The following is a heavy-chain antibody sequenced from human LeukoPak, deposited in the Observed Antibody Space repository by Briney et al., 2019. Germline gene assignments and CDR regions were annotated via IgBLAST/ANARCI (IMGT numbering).Heavy chain of an antibody. CDR3: ARAGKYFGSGTWAGLVDS. V-gene: IGHV4-30-4*08. D-gene: IGHD3-10*01. J-gene: IGHJ4*02. Sequence: PSETLSLTCAVSGGSINSVNYYWTWIRQPPGKGLEWIGYIYYSGSTYCNPSLNSRVTISVDTSKNQFSLKLSSVTATDTAVYYCARAGKYFGSGTWAGLVDSWGLGTLVTVSS. CDR2: IYYSGST. CDR1: GGSINSVNYY.